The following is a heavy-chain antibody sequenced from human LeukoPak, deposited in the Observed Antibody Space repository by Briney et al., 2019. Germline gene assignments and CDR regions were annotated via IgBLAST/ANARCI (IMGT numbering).Heavy chain of an antibody. Sequence: QTGGSLRLSCAASGFTFSSYAMSWVRQAPGKGLEWVSAISNTNSGGATSYGDSVKGRFTISRDNSNSTLYLQMNSLRAEDTAVYYCAKDLSYDSSGYYPDYWGQGTLVTVSS. CDR1: GFTFSSYA. V-gene: IGHV3-23*01. D-gene: IGHD3-22*01. CDR2: ISNTNSGGAT. CDR3: AKDLSYDSSGYYPDY. J-gene: IGHJ4*02.